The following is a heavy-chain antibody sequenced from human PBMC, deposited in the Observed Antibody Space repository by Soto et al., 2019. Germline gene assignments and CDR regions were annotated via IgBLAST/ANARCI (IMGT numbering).Heavy chain of an antibody. D-gene: IGHD2-8*01. J-gene: IGHJ6*02. Sequence: QVQLVQSGAEVKKPGSSVKVSCKASGGTFSSYAISWVRQAPGQGLEWMGGIIPIFGTANYAQKFQGRVTITAAESTSIAYMELSSLRSEDTAVYYCARDASSSLLVLMVYAASADYYYGMDVWGQGTTVTVCS. CDR1: GGTFSSYA. CDR2: IIPIFGTA. V-gene: IGHV1-69*01. CDR3: ARDASSSLLVLMVYAASADYYYGMDV.